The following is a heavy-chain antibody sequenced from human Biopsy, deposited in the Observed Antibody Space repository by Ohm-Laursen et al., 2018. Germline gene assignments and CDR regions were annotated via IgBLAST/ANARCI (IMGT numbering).Heavy chain of an antibody. CDR1: GCTLTALS. V-gene: IGHV1-24*01. D-gene: IGHD1-1*01. J-gene: IGHJ4*02. CDR3: AADINVWNVNY. Sequence: ASVKVSCKVSGCTLTALSMHWVRQAPGRGLEWMGGFAPENGKTIYAQKFQGRITMTEDTSTDTAYMELSSLRSEDTAVYYCAADINVWNVNYWGQGTQVTVSS. CDR2: FAPENGKT.